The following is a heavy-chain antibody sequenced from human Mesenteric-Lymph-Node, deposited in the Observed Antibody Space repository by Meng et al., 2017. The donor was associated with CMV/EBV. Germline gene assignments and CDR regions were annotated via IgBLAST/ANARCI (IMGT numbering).Heavy chain of an antibody. Sequence: ASVKVSCKASGYTFTEFFIHWVRQAPGQGLEWVGWISLYNGNTNYAQELQGRFTMTTDTSTSTAYMELRSLRSDDTAVYYCARDGYYGIDVWGQGTTVTVSS. J-gene: IGHJ6*02. CDR1: GYTFTEFF. V-gene: IGHV1-18*04. CDR2: ISLYNGNT. CDR3: ARDGYYGIDV.